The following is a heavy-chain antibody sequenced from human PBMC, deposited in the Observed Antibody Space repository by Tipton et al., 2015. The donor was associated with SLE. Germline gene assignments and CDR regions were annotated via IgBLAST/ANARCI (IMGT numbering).Heavy chain of an antibody. Sequence: QLVQSGAEVKKPGESLKISCKGSGYKFHAYWIAWVRQMPGKGLEWMGIIYPADSDTRYSPSFQGQVTISADRSISTAYLQWSSLKASDTAIYYCARLPVTTHDAFDFWGQGTMVTVSS. CDR1: GYKFHAYW. CDR2: IYPADSDT. V-gene: IGHV5-51*03. J-gene: IGHJ3*01. D-gene: IGHD4-17*01. CDR3: ARLPVTTHDAFDF.